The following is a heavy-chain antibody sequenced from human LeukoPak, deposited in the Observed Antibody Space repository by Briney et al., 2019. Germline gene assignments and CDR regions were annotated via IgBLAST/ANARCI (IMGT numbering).Heavy chain of an antibody. Sequence: SETLSLTCTVSGGSISSGSYYWSWIRQPPGKGLEWIGYVHYSGSTNYNPSLKSRVTISVDTSKNQFSLKLSSVTAADTAVYYCARDRFDDSSGYYYHYYYYMDVWGKGTTVTVSS. V-gene: IGHV4-61*01. D-gene: IGHD3-22*01. CDR1: GGSISSGSYY. J-gene: IGHJ6*03. CDR3: ARDRFDDSSGYYYHYYYYMDV. CDR2: VHYSGST.